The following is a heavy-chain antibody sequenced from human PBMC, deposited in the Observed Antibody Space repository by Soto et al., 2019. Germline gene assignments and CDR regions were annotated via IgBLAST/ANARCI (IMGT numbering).Heavy chain of an antibody. CDR3: ARYLTRSRRFDP. V-gene: IGHV1-69*02. CDR1: GGTFSSYT. CDR2: IIPILGIA. D-gene: IGHD1-26*01. J-gene: IGHJ5*02. Sequence: QVQLVQSGAEVKKPGSSVKVSCKASGGTFSSYTITWVRQAPGQGLEWMGRIIPILGIANYAQKFQGRVTITANKTTSPAHKELTSTRSEHTAVYYCARYLTRSRRFDPWGQGTLVTVSS.